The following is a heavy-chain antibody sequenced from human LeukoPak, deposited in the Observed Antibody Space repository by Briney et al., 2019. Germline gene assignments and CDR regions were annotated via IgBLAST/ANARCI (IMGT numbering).Heavy chain of an antibody. V-gene: IGHV3-30*18. CDR1: GFTFSSYG. D-gene: IGHD5-18*01. CDR2: ISYDGSNK. CDR3: AKDRAYSFDY. J-gene: IGHJ4*02. Sequence: GGSLRLSCAASGFTFSSYGMHWVRQAPGKGLEWVAVISYDGSNKYYADSVEGRFAISRDNSKNTLYLQMNSLRAEDTAVYYCAKDRAYSFDYWGQGTLVTVSS.